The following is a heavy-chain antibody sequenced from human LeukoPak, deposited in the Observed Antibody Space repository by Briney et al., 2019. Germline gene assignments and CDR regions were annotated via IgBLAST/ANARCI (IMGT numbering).Heavy chain of an antibody. D-gene: IGHD3-10*01. CDR3: VRDTSSYYFDY. CDR1: GFTFSHYG. Sequence: GRSLRLSCAASGFTFSHYGMHWVRQAPGKGLEWVAVIWYDGSNKYYEDSVKGRFTISRDNSKNTVDLQMNSLRAEDTAVYYCVRDTSSYYFDYWGQGTLVTVSS. V-gene: IGHV3-33*01. J-gene: IGHJ4*02. CDR2: IWYDGSNK.